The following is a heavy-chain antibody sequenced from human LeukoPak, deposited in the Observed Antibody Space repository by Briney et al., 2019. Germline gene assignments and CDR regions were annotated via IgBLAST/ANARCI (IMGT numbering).Heavy chain of an antibody. CDR1: GFTFSSCA. V-gene: IGHV3-23*01. CDR2: ISGSGGST. CDR3: AKVFSGWYGYYFDY. J-gene: IGHJ4*02. D-gene: IGHD6-19*01. Sequence: GGSLRLSCAASGFTFSSCAMSWVRQAPGKGLEWVSAISGSGGSTYYADSVKGRFTISRDNSKNTLYLQMNSLRAEDTAVYYCAKVFSGWYGYYFDYWGQGTLVTVSS.